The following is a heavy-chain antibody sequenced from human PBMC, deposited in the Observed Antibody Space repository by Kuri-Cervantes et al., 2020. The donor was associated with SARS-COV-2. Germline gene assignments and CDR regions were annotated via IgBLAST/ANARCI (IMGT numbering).Heavy chain of an antibody. J-gene: IGHJ5*02. CDR3: ARSSGDIVVVPVFDP. D-gene: IGHD2-2*01. CDR1: GFTFSSYS. CDR2: IYYSGST. Sequence: ESLKISCAASGFTFSSYSMNWVRQPPGKGLEWIGYIYYSGSTNYNPSLKSRVTISVDTSKNQFSLKLSSVTAADTAVYYCARSSGDIVVVPVFDPWGQGTLVTVSS. V-gene: IGHV4-59*01.